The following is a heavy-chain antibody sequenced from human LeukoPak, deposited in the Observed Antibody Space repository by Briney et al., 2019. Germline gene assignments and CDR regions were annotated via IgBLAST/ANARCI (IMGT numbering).Heavy chain of an antibody. CDR1: GFTFSSYA. D-gene: IGHD3-9*01. CDR2: ISYDGSNK. Sequence: GGSLRLSCAASGFTFSSYAMHWVRQAPGKGLEWVAVISYDGSNKYYADSVKGRFTISRDNSKNTLYLQMNSLRAEDTAFFHGANGIRYFDWLPLDYWGQGTLVTVSS. J-gene: IGHJ4*02. CDR3: ANGIRYFDWLPLDY. V-gene: IGHV3-30-3*01.